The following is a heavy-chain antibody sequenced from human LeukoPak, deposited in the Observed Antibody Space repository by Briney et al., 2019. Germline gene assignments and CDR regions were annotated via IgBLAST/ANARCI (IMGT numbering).Heavy chain of an antibody. CDR3: ARDGGELFDY. V-gene: IGHV4-59*01. CDR2: IYYSGST. D-gene: IGHD3-16*01. CDR1: GGSTSSYY. J-gene: IGHJ4*02. Sequence: SETLSLTCTVSGGSTSSYYWSWIRQPPGKGLEWIGYIYYSGSTNYNPSLKSRVTISVDTSKNQFSLKLSSVTAADTAVYYCARDGGELFDYWGQGTLVTVSS.